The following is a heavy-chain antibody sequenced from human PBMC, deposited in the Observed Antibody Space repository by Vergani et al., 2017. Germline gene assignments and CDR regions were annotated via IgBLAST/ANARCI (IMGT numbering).Heavy chain of an antibody. CDR2: ISYDGSNK. V-gene: IGHV3-30-3*01. J-gene: IGHJ6*02. CDR1: GFTFSSYA. CDR3: ATPQTVTTGGMEV. D-gene: IGHD4-17*01. Sequence: QVQLVESGGGVVQPGRSLRLSCAASGFTFSSYAMHWVRQAPGKGLEWVAVISYDGSNKYYADSVKGRFTISRDNSKNTLYLQMNSLRAEDTAVYYCATPQTVTTGGMEVWGQGTTVIVSS.